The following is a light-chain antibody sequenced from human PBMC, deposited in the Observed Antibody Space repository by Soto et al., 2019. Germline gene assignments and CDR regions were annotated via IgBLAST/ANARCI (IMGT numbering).Light chain of an antibody. J-gene: IGKJ3*01. CDR2: AAS. V-gene: IGKV1-27*01. CDR1: QGIRNF. Sequence: DIQMTQSPTSLSASVGDRVTITCRASQGIRNFVAWYQQKPGKAPKFLIYAASTLQSGVPSRFSGSGSGTDFTLTINSLQPEDVATYSCQKYSSVPVFGPGTKVEIK. CDR3: QKYSSVPV.